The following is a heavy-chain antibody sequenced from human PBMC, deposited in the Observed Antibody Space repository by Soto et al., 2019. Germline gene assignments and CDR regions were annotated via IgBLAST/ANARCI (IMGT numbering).Heavy chain of an antibody. D-gene: IGHD3-10*01. Sequence: QVQLVQSGAEVKKPGASVKVSCKASGYTFTSYGISWVRQAPGQGLEWMGWISAYNGNTNYAQKLQGRVTMTTDTSTSAAYMELRRLRSDDTAVYYCARDFRRDGSGSPPGAYWGQGTLVTVTS. V-gene: IGHV1-18*01. CDR1: GYTFTSYG. CDR3: ARDFRRDGSGSPPGAY. J-gene: IGHJ4*02. CDR2: ISAYNGNT.